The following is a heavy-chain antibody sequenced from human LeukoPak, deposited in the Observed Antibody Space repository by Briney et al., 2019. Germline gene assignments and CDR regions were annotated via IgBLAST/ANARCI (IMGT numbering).Heavy chain of an antibody. CDR1: GGSITSYY. J-gene: IGHJ4*02. V-gene: IGHV4-59*08. CDR2: LYYSGYS. Sequence: PSETLSPTCTVSGGSITSYYWAWLRQPPGKGLEWIGYLYYSGYSNYNPSLKSRVSMSVDTSKNQFSLKLTSVTAADTAVYYCARRRYSYGIDYWGQGTLVTVSS. D-gene: IGHD5-18*01. CDR3: ARRRYSYGIDY.